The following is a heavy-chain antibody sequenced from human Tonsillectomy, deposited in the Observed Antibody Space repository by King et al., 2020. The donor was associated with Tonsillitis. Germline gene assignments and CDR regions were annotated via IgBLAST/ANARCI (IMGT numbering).Heavy chain of an antibody. V-gene: IGHV1-18*01. CDR2: ISVYNGNT. J-gene: IGHJ4*02. D-gene: IGHD3-22*01. Sequence: QLVQSGAEVKKPGASVKVSCKASGYTFTSYGVSWVRQAPGQGLEWMGWISVYNGNTNCAQKFQGRVTMTTDTSTSTAYMELRSLRSDDTAVYYCAREDYYDSSGFGDYWGQGTLVTVSS. CDR1: GYTFTSYG. CDR3: AREDYYDSSGFGDY.